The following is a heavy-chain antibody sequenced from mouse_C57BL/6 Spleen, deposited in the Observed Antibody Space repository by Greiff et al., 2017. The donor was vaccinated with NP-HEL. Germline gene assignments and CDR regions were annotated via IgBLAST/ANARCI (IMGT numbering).Heavy chain of an antibody. D-gene: IGHD2-3*01. CDR1: GYTFTSYT. CDR2: INPSSGYT. V-gene: IGHV1-4*01. J-gene: IGHJ2*01. Sequence: VQLQQSGAELARPGASVKMSCKASGYTFTSYTMHWVKQRPGQGLEWIGYINPSSGYTKYNQKFKDKATLTADKSSSTAYMQLSSLTSEDSAVYYCARRDDGYYCFDYWGQGTTLTVSS. CDR3: ARRDDGYYCFDY.